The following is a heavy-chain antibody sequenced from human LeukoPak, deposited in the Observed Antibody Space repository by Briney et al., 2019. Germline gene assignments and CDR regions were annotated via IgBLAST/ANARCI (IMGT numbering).Heavy chain of an antibody. CDR1: GDSVSSNSAA. Sequence: SQTLSVTCAISGDSVSSNSAAWDWIRQSPSRGLEWLGRTYYRSKWYNDYAVSVKSRITINPDTSKNQFSLQMNSVTPEDTAVYYCARGSVQGNSNYGEYLDYWGQGTLVTVSA. J-gene: IGHJ4*02. CDR2: TYYRSKWYN. CDR3: ARGSVQGNSNYGEYLDY. V-gene: IGHV6-1*01. D-gene: IGHD4-17*01.